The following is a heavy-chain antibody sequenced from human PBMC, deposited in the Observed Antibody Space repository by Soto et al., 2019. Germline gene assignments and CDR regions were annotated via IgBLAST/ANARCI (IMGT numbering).Heavy chain of an antibody. V-gene: IGHV4-39*01. Sequence: SATLSITCTASGDSIISSNYYWGWTRQPPGKGLEWIGSIYYSGSTYYNPSLKSRVTISVDTSKNQFSLKLSSVTAADTAVYYCARFAGFLEWLSDYWGQGTLVT. CDR3: ARFAGFLEWLSDY. J-gene: IGHJ4*02. D-gene: IGHD3-3*01. CDR1: GDSIISSNYY. CDR2: IYYSGST.